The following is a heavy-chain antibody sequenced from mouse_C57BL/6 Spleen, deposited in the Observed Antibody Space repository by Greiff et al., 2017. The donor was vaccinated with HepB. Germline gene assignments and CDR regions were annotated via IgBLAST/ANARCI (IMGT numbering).Heavy chain of an antibody. V-gene: IGHV5-6*01. CDR2: ISSGGSYT. CDR1: GFTFSSYG. Sequence: EVHLVESGGDLVKPGGSLKLSCAASGFTFSSYGMSWVRQTPDKRLEWVATISSGGSYTYYPDSVKGRFTISRDNAKNTLYLQMSSLKSEDTAMYYCARQGSAYWGQGTLVTVSA. J-gene: IGHJ3*01. CDR3: ARQGSAY.